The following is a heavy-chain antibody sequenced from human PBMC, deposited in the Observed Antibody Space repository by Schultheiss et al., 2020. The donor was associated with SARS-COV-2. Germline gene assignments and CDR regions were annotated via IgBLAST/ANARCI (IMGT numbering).Heavy chain of an antibody. J-gene: IGHJ4*02. CDR1: GFTFSSYS. V-gene: IGHV3-48*04. CDR3: AKGPRSIIRTDY. Sequence: GGSLRLSCAASGFTFSSYSMNWVRQAPGKGLEWLAHISTGSDTVHYADSVKGRFTIFRDNTKNSLYLQMNSLRAEDTAVYYCAKGPRSIIRTDYWGQGTLVTVSS. CDR2: ISTGSDTV. D-gene: IGHD6-6*01.